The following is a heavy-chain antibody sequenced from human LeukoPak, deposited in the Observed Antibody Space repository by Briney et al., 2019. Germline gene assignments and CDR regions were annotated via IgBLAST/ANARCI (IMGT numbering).Heavy chain of an antibody. Sequence: SSETLSLTCTVSGGSISSYYWSWIRQPPGKGLEWIRYIYYSGSTNYNPSLKSRVTISVDTSKNQFSLKLSSVTAADTAVYYCARQIYDSSGYLLDYWGQGTLVTVSS. J-gene: IGHJ4*02. CDR2: IYYSGST. D-gene: IGHD3-22*01. CDR3: ARQIYDSSGYLLDY. V-gene: IGHV4-59*08. CDR1: GGSISSYY.